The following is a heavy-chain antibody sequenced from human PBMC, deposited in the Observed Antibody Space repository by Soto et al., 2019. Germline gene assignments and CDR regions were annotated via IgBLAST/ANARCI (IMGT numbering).Heavy chain of an antibody. CDR1: GGYISSGGYY. D-gene: IGHD2-8*02. Sequence: TSETLSLTCAVSGGYISSGGYYWTWIRQPPGTGLEWIGEINHSGSTNYNPSLKSRVTISVDTSKNQFSLKLTSVTAADTAVYYCARDKITGLFDYWGQGTLVTVSS. CDR3: ARDKITGLFDY. V-gene: IGHV4-34*01. J-gene: IGHJ4*02. CDR2: INHSGST.